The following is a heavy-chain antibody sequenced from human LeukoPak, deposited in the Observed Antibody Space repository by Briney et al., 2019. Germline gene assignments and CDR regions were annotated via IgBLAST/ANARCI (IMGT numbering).Heavy chain of an antibody. V-gene: IGHV1-2*02. Sequence: GASVKVSCKASGYTFTCYYMHWVRQAPGQGHEWMGGINPNSGGTNYAQKFQGRVTMTRDTSISTAYMELSSLRSDDTAVYYCARGAHGDVVVSGGNWFDPWGQGTLVTVSS. D-gene: IGHD2-21*01. CDR2: INPNSGGT. CDR3: ARGAHGDVVVSGGNWFDP. J-gene: IGHJ5*02. CDR1: GYTFTCYY.